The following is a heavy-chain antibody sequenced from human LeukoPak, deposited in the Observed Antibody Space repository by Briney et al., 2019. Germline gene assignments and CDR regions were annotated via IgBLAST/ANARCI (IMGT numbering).Heavy chain of an antibody. D-gene: IGHD2-15*01. CDR1: GGSISSYY. CDR2: IYTSGST. Sequence: VKPSETLSLTCTVSGGSISSYYWSWIRQPAGKGLEWIGRIYTSGSTNYNPSLKSRVTMSVDTSKNQFSLKLSSVTAADTAVYYCARGIVLVAATHNWFDPWGQGTLVTVSS. V-gene: IGHV4-4*07. CDR3: ARGIVLVAATHNWFDP. J-gene: IGHJ5*02.